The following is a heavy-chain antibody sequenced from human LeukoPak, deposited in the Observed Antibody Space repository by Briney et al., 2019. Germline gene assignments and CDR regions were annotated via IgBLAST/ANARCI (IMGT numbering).Heavy chain of an antibody. J-gene: IGHJ4*02. D-gene: IGHD2-15*01. CDR1: GFTFSSYA. CDR2: VCSGGST. Sequence: PGGSLRLSCAASGFTFSSYAMSWVRQAPGKGLEWVSSVCSGGSTYYAASVKGRFTISRDDSKNTLSLEMNTLRAEDTAVYYCAKGGGGTCYARSDYWGQGTLVTVSS. V-gene: IGHV3-23*01. CDR3: AKGGGGTCYARSDY.